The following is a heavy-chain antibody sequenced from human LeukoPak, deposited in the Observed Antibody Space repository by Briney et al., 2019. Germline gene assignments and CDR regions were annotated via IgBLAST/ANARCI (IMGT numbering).Heavy chain of an antibody. Sequence: ATVKVSCKVSGYTLTELSMHWVRQAPGKGLEWMGGFDPEDGETIYAQKFQGRVTMTEDTSTDTAYMELSSLRSEDTAVYYCATGTMSYYYDSSGYRRGYYYYYMDVWGKGTTVTVSS. CDR1: GYTLTELS. D-gene: IGHD3-22*01. CDR3: ATGTMSYYYDSSGYRRGYYYYYMDV. J-gene: IGHJ6*03. V-gene: IGHV1-24*01. CDR2: FDPEDGET.